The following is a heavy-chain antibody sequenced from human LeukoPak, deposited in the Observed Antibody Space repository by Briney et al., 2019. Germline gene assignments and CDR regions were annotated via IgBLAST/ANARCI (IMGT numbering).Heavy chain of an antibody. CDR1: GYTFNTYS. CDR3: ARDLDWAFDY. Sequence: ASVKVSCKASGYTFNTYSFSWVRQSPGQRLEWMGWISTYNGDTKYAQDYQDRVTMTTDASTSTAYMELRSLRSDDTAVYYCARDLDWAFDYWGHGTLVAVSS. D-gene: IGHD3-9*01. J-gene: IGHJ4*01. V-gene: IGHV1-18*01. CDR2: ISTYNGDT.